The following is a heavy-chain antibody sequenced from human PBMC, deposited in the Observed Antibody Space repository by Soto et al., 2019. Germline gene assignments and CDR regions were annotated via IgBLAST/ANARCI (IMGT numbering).Heavy chain of an antibody. J-gene: IGHJ4*02. Sequence: PSETPSLTFTVPDGSISSSSYYWGWIRQPPGKGLEWIGSIYYSGSTYYNPSLKSRVTISVDTSKNQFSLKLSSVTAADTAVYYCARHVAGYSSGLDYWGQGTLVTVSS. CDR2: IYYSGST. V-gene: IGHV4-39*01. D-gene: IGHD6-19*01. CDR3: ARHVAGYSSGLDY. CDR1: DGSISSSSYY.